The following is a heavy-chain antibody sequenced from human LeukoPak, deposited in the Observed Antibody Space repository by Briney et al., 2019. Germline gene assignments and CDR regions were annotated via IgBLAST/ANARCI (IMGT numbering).Heavy chain of an antibody. CDR3: ASYDSSGYYYAY. D-gene: IGHD3-22*01. V-gene: IGHV3-7*03. CDR2: IKQDGSEK. Sequence: GGSLRLFCAASGFTFSSYWMSWVRQAPGKGLEWVANIKQDGSEKYYVDSVKGRFTISRDNAKNSLYLQMNSLRAEDTAVYYCASYDSSGYYYAYWGQPTLVTVSS. J-gene: IGHJ4*01. CDR1: GFTFSSYW.